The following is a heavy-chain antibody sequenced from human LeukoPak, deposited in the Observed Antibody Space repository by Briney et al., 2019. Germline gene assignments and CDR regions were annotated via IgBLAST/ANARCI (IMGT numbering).Heavy chain of an antibody. J-gene: IGHJ5*02. V-gene: IGHV3-23*01. CDR2: ISGETNNT. CDR3: AKRYSDGGFDP. Sequence: PGGSLRLSCAASGLTVSSNSMSWVRQGPGKGLEWVSSISGETNNTYYSDSVKGRFTVSRDNSKNTVFLQMNDLTIEDTAIYYCAKRYSDGGFDPWGQGTLVTVSS. D-gene: IGHD3-10*01. CDR1: GLTVSSNS.